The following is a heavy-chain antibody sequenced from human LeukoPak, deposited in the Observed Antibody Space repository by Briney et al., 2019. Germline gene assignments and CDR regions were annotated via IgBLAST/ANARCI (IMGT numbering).Heavy chain of an antibody. V-gene: IGHV1-2*02. CDR1: GYTFTRYY. D-gene: IGHD7-27*01. CDR2: INPNSGGT. Sequence: ALVKASCKASGYTFTRYYMHWVRQAPGQGLEWMGWINPNSGGTNYAQKFQGRVTMTRDTSISTAYMELSRLRSDDTAVYYCAMFPGDYYYYYYMDVWGKGTTVTVSS. J-gene: IGHJ6*03. CDR3: AMFPGDYYYYYYMDV.